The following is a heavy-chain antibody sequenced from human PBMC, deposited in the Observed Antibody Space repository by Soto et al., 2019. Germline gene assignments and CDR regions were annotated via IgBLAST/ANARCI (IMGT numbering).Heavy chain of an antibody. CDR2: IFHSVTS. D-gene: IGHD1-26*01. CDR1: GGSISSRDW. CDR3: ARGHEGDGGWGMDV. J-gene: IGHJ6*02. Sequence: QVQLQESGPGLVKPSGTLSLTCAVSGGSISSRDWWTWVRQPPGSGLQWIGDIFHSVTSNYNPSLKSRLIISVDKSKNQFSLTLQSVTAADTAVYYCARGHEGDGGWGMDVWGQGTTVSVSS. V-gene: IGHV4-4*02.